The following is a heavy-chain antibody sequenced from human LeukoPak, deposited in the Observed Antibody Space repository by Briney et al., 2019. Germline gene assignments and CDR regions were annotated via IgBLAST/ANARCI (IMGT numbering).Heavy chain of an antibody. CDR1: GFTFSSYS. D-gene: IGHD2-2*01. CDR2: ISSSSSTI. CDR3: AREDCSSTSCQIDY. V-gene: IGHV3-48*04. Sequence: GGSLRLSCAASGFTFSSYSMNWVRQAPGKGLEWVSYISSSSSTIYYADSAKGRFTISRDNAKNSLYLQMNSLRAEDTAVYYCAREDCSSTSCQIDYWGQGTLVTVSS. J-gene: IGHJ4*02.